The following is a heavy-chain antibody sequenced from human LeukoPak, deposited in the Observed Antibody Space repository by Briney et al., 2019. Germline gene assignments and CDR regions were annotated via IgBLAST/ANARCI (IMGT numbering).Heavy chain of an antibody. D-gene: IGHD2-15*01. CDR2: IYTSGST. CDR3: ATNSCSSGSCYENRGYFDY. V-gene: IGHV4-61*02. CDR1: GGSISSGTYY. Sequence: SETLSLTCTVSGGSISSGTYYWSWIRQPAGKGLEWIGRIYTSGSTNYNPSLKSRVTISVDTSKNQFSLKLSSVTAADTAVYYCATNSCSSGSCYENRGYFDYWGQGTLVTVSS. J-gene: IGHJ4*02.